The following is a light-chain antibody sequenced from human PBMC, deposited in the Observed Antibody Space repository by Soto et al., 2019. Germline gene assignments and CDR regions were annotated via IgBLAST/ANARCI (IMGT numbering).Light chain of an antibody. CDR2: DAS. CDR1: QSISSY. Sequence: EVVLTQSPATLSLSPGDRATLSCRASQSISSYLAWYQQRLGQAPRLLIYDASNRATGIPARFSGSGSGTDFTLTISSLEPEDFAVYYCQQRTNWITFGGGTKVEIK. V-gene: IGKV3-11*01. CDR3: QQRTNWIT. J-gene: IGKJ4*01.